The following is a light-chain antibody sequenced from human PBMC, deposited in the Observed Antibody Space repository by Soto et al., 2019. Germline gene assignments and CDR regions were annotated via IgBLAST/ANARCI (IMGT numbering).Light chain of an antibody. CDR2: SAS. CDR3: QQSAISPIT. CDR1: QYIGTY. V-gene: IGKV1-39*01. Sequence: DIQMTQSPSSLSAPVGDRIIITCRASQYIGTYLNWYQHKRGKVPKLLIYSASDLQGGVPSRFSGSGYGTEFTLTISSLQADDSAAYYCQQSAISPITFGQGTQVEIK. J-gene: IGKJ5*01.